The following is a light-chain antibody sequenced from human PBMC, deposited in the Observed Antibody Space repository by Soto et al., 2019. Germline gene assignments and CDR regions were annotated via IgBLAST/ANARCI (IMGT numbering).Light chain of an antibody. CDR2: DVS. CDR1: SSDVGGHNS. V-gene: IGLV2-14*01. J-gene: IGLJ1*01. CDR3: SSYTSSSTLV. Sequence: QSALTQPASESGSPGQSITISCTGTSSDVGGHNSVAWYQHNPGKAPKLMIYDVSNRPSGVSSRFSGSKSGNTASLSISGLQAEDEADYYCSSYTSSSTLVFGTGTKLTVL.